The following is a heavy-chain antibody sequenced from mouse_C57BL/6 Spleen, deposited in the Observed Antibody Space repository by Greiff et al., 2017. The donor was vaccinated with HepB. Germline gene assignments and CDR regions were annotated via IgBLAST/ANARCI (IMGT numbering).Heavy chain of an antibody. CDR2: INPNNGGT. J-gene: IGHJ2*01. CDR1: GYTFTDYN. V-gene: IGHV1-22*01. CDR3: AREATGNYFDY. D-gene: IGHD3-2*02. Sequence: EVQLQQSGPELVKPGASVKMSCKASGYTFTDYNMHWVKQSHGKSLEWIGYINPNNGGTSYNQKFKGKATLTVNMSSSTAYMELRSLTSEDSAVYYYAREATGNYFDYWGQGTTLTVSS.